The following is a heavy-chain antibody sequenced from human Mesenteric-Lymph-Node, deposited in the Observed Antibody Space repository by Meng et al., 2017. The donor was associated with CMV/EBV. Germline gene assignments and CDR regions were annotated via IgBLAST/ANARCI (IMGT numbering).Heavy chain of an antibody. CDR1: GYTFTSYA. D-gene: IGHD6-19*01. CDR3: AREYIAVAGTFGY. CDR2: INAGNGNT. Sequence: QVQRVESGAEVKKPGASVKVSCKASGYTFTSYAMHGGSQAPGQRLEWMGWINAGNGNTKYSQKFQGRVTITRDTSASTAYMELSSLRSEDTAVYYCAREYIAVAGTFGYWGQGTLVTVSS. J-gene: IGHJ4*02. V-gene: IGHV1-3*01.